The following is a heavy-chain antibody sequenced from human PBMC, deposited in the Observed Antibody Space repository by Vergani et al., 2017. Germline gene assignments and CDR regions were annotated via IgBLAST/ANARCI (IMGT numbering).Heavy chain of an antibody. CDR2: INPNSGGT. D-gene: IGHD6-19*01. V-gene: IGHV1-2*02. Sequence: QVQLVQSGAEVKKPGASVKVSCKASGYTFTGYYMHWVRQAPGQGLEWMGWINPNSGGTNYAQKFQGRVTITADKSTSTAYMELSSLRSEDTAVYYCAREVWAAVAGTFYYFDYWGQGTLVTVSS. CDR3: AREVWAAVAGTFYYFDY. J-gene: IGHJ4*02. CDR1: GYTFTGYY.